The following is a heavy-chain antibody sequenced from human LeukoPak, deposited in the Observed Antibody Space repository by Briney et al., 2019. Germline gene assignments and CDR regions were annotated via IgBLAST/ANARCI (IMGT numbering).Heavy chain of an antibody. Sequence: SGGSLRLSCAASGFTFSSSWMHWVRQAPGKGLVWVSRITRDGSSTTYADSVKGRFTTSRDNAKNTLYLQMDSLRDDDTAVYYCARDPGYESLSPFWGGMDVWGNGTTVIVSS. V-gene: IGHV3-74*01. CDR1: GFTFSSSW. CDR3: ARDPGYESLSPFWGGMDV. CDR2: ITRDGSST. D-gene: IGHD3-16*01. J-gene: IGHJ6*04.